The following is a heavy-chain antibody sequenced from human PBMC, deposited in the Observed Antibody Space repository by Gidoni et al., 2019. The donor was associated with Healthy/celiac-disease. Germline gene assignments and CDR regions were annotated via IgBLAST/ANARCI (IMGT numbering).Heavy chain of an antibody. D-gene: IGHD6-13*01. CDR1: GGSFSGYY. Sequence: QVQLQQWGAGLLKPSETLSLTCAVYGGSFSGYYWSWIRQPPGKGLEWIGEINHSGSTNYNPSLKSRVTISVDTSKNQFSLKLSSVTAADTAVYYCARGLLVAAAGTNPYYGMDVWGQGTTVTVSS. CDR3: ARGLLVAAAGTNPYYGMDV. V-gene: IGHV4-34*01. J-gene: IGHJ6*02. CDR2: INHSGST.